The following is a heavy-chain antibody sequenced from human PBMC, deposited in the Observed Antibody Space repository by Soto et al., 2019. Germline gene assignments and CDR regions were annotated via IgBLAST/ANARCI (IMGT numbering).Heavy chain of an antibody. V-gene: IGHV1-18*01. CDR3: AXXXXXFXATRYYYYYYMDV. J-gene: IGHJ6*03. D-gene: IGHD3-10*01. Sequence: ASVKVSCKASGYTFTSYGISWVRQAPGQGLEWMGWISAYNGNTNXXQXXXXXXXXXXXXSXXTAYMELRSLRSDDTAVYYCAXXXXXFXATRYYYYYYMDVWGKGTTVTVSS. CDR1: GYTFTSYG. CDR2: ISAYNGNT.